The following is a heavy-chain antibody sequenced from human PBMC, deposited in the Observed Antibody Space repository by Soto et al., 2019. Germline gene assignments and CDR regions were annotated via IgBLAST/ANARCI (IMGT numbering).Heavy chain of an antibody. J-gene: IGHJ5*02. D-gene: IGHD2-15*01. CDR2: ISGRGDST. CDR3: ANESSAQCAGGTCHLSCFDP. CDR1: GFIFGVYA. V-gene: IGHV3-23*01. Sequence: GGSLRLSCAASGFIFGVYAMSWVRQAPGKGLEWVSAISGRGDSTYYVDSVKGRFSVSRDNSKNTLYLQMNNLRAEDTAVYWCANESSAQCAGGTCHLSCFDPWGPGTLVTVSS.